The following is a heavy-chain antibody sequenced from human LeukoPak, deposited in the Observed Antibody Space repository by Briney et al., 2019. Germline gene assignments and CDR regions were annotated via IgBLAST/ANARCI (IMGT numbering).Heavy chain of an antibody. Sequence: SVKVSCKASGGTFSSYAISWVRQAPGQGLEWMGGIIPIFGTANYAQKFQGRVTITTDESTSTAYMELSSLRSEDTAVYYCASLRLAEVGYLDYWGQGTLVTVSS. J-gene: IGHJ4*02. CDR1: GGTFSSYA. D-gene: IGHD6-25*01. CDR2: IIPIFGTA. CDR3: ASLRLAEVGYLDY. V-gene: IGHV1-69*05.